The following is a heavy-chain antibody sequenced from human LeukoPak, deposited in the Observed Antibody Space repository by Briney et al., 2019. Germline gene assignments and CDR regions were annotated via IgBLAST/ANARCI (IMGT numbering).Heavy chain of an antibody. D-gene: IGHD6-13*01. CDR3: TTDPVPRYSSSWYYDY. CDR2: IKSKTDGGTT. CDR1: GSTFSAHA. V-gene: IGHV3-15*01. Sequence: GGSLRLSCADSGSTFSAHAMSWVRQAPGKGLEWVGRIKSKTDGGTTDYAAPVKGRFTISRDDSKNTLYLQMNSLKTEDTAVYYCTTDPVPRYSSSWYYDYWGQGTLVTVSS. J-gene: IGHJ4*02.